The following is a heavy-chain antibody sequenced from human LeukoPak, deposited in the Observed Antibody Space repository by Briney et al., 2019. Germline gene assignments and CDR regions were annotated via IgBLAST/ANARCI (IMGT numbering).Heavy chain of an antibody. CDR3: ARGPRAAAGNRIVLGY. J-gene: IGHJ4*02. CDR2: IYYSGST. D-gene: IGHD6-13*01. V-gene: IGHV4-59*01. CDR1: GGSISSYY. Sequence: SETLSLTCTVSGGSISSYYWSWIRQPPGKGLEWIGYIYYSGSTNYNPSLKSRVTISVDTSKNQFSLKLSSVTAADTAVYYCARGPRAAAGNRIVLGYWGQGTLVTVSS.